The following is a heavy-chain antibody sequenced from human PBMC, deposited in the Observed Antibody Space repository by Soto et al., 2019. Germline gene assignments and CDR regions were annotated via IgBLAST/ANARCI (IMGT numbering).Heavy chain of an antibody. CDR1: GVTFSSYA. CDR3: ARDPQLLWFGELLRHHFDY. V-gene: IGHV3-48*01. J-gene: IGHJ4*02. CDR2: ISSSSSTI. D-gene: IGHD3-10*01. Sequence: GGSLRLSCAASGVTFSSYAMSWVRQAPGKGLEWVSYISSSSSTIYYADSVKGRFTISRDNAKNSLYLQMNSLRAEDTAVYYCARDPQLLWFGELLRHHFDYWGQGTLVTVSS.